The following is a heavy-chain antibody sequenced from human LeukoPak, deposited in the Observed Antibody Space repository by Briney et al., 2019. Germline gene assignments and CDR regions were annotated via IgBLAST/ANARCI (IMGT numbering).Heavy chain of an antibody. CDR3: ASSLTWLRHFDY. J-gene: IGHJ4*02. CDR1: GFTFSSYA. V-gene: IGHV3-30-3*01. Sequence: QSGGSLRLSCAASGFTFSSYAMHWVRQAPGKGLEWVAVISYDGSNKYYADSVKGRLTISRDNSKNTLYLQMNSLRAEDTAVYYCASSLTWLRHFDYWGQGTLVTVSS. CDR2: ISYDGSNK. D-gene: IGHD5-12*01.